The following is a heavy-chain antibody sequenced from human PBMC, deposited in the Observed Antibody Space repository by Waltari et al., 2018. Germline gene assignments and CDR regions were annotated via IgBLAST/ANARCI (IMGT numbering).Heavy chain of an antibody. CDR1: ACPITTTISY. V-gene: IGHV4-39*01. D-gene: IGHD3-10*01. CDR3: ARHGGYYYGSGTIDY. CDR2: SYYSGST. Sequence: QLQLQESGPGLVNPSDTLSLTFTVSACPITTTISYCGWHRQPPGKGLEWIGSSYYSGSTYYNASIKSRVTISVDTSKNQFSLKLSSVTAADTAVYYCARHGGYYYGSGTIDYWGQGTLVTVSS. J-gene: IGHJ4*02.